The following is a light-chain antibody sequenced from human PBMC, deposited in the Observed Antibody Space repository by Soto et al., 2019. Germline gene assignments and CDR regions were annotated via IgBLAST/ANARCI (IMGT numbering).Light chain of an antibody. CDR3: LQDYNYPYT. CDR1: QGIRND. V-gene: IGKV1-6*01. J-gene: IGKJ2*01. CDR2: AAS. Sequence: AIQITQSPYSLSSSVGDRVTITCLSSQGIRNDLGWYQQKPGKAPKLLIYAASSLQSGVPSRFSGSGSGTDFTLTITSLQPEDFATYYCLQDYNYPYTFGQGTKVDIK.